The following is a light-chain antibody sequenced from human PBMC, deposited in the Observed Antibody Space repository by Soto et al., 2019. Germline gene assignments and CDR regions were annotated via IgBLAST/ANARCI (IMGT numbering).Light chain of an antibody. CDR3: AAWDDSLTGRV. V-gene: IGLV1-47*02. J-gene: IGLJ3*02. CDR2: NDD. Sequence: QSVLTQSPSASGTPGQRITISCSGSGSNIGPNYVYWFQQFPGTAPKLLIYNDDQRPSGVPDRFSGSKSDTSASLGISGLRSEDEADYYCAAWDDSLTGRVFGGGTKLTVL. CDR1: GSNIGPNY.